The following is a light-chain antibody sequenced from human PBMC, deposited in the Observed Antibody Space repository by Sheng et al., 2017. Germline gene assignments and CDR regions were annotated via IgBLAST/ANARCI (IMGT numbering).Light chain of an antibody. CDR3: YSTDSSGHHGV. J-gene: IGLJ3*02. CDR1: IAKKI. Sequence: SYELTQPPSLSVSPRTNGQDHLLWRCIAKKIMLIGTNRSQARPLAWSSLRTEKRPSGIPERFSGSSSGTMATLTISGAQVEDEADYYCYSTDSSGHHGVFGGGTKLTVL. CDR2: RT. V-gene: IGLV3-10*01.